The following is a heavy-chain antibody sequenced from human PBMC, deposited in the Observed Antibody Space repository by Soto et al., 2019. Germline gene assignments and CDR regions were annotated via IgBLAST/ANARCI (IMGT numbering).Heavy chain of an antibody. CDR1: GFTFSSYS. CDR3: VLWPPYYFDY. J-gene: IGHJ4*02. CDR2: IDGNGIST. Sequence: GGSLRLSCAASGFTFSSYSMHWVRHTPEKGLVWVSHIDGNGISTTYADPVKGRFTISRDNSKNTLYLQMNSLRAEDTAVYYCVLWPPYYFDYWGQGTLVTVSS. V-gene: IGHV3-74*01. D-gene: IGHD3-10*01.